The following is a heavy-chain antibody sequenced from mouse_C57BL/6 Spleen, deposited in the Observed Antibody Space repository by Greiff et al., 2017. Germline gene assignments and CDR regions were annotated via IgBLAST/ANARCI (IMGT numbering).Heavy chain of an antibody. J-gene: IGHJ2*01. CDR1: GYTFTDYN. V-gene: IGHV1-22*01. CDR3: ARGEITTVVAPFDY. CDR2: INPNNGGT. Sequence: VQLQQSGPELVKPGASVKMSCKASGYTFTDYNMHWVKQSHGKSLEWIGYINPNNGGTSYNQKFKGKATLTVNKSSSTAYMERRSLTSEDSAVYYCARGEITTVVAPFDYWGQGTTLTVSS. D-gene: IGHD1-1*01.